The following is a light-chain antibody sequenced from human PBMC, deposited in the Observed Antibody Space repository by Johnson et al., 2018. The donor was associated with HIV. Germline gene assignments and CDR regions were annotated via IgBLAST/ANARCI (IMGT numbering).Light chain of an antibody. CDR2: EHN. CDR3: GTWDSGLSAGV. CDR1: SSNIGNNY. V-gene: IGLV1-51*02. Sequence: SVLTQPPSVSAAPVQTVTISFSGSSSNIGNNYVSWYQPLPGTAPKLLIYEHNKRPSGIPDRFSGSKSSTSATLDISGLQTGDEADYYCGTWDSGLSAGVFGTGTKVTVL. J-gene: IGLJ1*01.